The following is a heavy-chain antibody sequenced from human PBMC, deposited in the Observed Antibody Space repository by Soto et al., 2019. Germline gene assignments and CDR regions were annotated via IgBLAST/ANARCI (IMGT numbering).Heavy chain of an antibody. CDR3: ARQRNFIAAAGNYYYYGMDV. D-gene: IGHD6-13*01. CDR1: GYSFTSYW. J-gene: IGHJ6*02. Sequence: GESLKISCMGSGYSFTSYWISWVRQMPGKGLEWMGRIDPSDSYTNYSPSFQGHVTISADKSISTAYLQWSSLKASDTAMYYCARQRNFIAAAGNYYYYGMDVWGQGTTVTVSS. CDR2: IDPSDSYT. V-gene: IGHV5-10-1*01.